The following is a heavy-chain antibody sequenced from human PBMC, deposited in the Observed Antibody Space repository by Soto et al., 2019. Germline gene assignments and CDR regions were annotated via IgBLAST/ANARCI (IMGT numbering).Heavy chain of an antibody. CDR3: ASFLYSSGWYDDY. V-gene: IGHV4-4*02. CDR1: GGSISSSNW. D-gene: IGHD6-19*01. CDR2: IYHSGST. J-gene: IGHJ4*02. Sequence: SETLSLTCAVSGGSISSSNWWSWVRQPPGKGLEWIGEIYHSGSTNYNPSLKSRVTISVDKSKNQFSLKLSSVTAADTAVYYCASFLYSSGWYDDYWGQGTLVTSPQ.